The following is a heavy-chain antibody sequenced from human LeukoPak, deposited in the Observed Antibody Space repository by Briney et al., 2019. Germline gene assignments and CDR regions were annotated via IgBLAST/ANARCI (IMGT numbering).Heavy chain of an antibody. Sequence: LPGGSLRLSCAASGFTFSSYPLNWVRQAPGKGLEWVSYISSSSSTIYYTDSVKGRFTISRDNAKNSLYLQMNSLRAEDTAVYYCARDPFYDSSGYYVDYWGQGTLVTVSS. CDR3: ARDPFYDSSGYYVDY. J-gene: IGHJ4*02. D-gene: IGHD3-22*01. CDR1: GFTFSSYP. CDR2: ISSSSSTI. V-gene: IGHV3-48*04.